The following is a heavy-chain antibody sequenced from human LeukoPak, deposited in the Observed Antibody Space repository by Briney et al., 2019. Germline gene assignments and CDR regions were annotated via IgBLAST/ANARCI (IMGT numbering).Heavy chain of an antibody. CDR3: ARGQYSSSWYRFDP. V-gene: IGHV4-61*02. CDR1: GGSISSGGYY. Sequence: SSETLSLTCTVSGGSISSGGYYWSWIRQPAGKGLEWIGRIYTSGSTNYNPSLKSRVTISVDTSKNQFSLKLSSVTAADTAVYYCARGQYSSSWYRFDPWGQGILVTVSS. CDR2: IYTSGST. J-gene: IGHJ5*02. D-gene: IGHD6-13*01.